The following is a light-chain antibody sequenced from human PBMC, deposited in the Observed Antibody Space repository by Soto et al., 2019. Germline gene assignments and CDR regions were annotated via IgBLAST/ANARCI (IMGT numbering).Light chain of an antibody. J-gene: IGLJ1*01. Sequence: QAVVTQEPSLTVSPGGTVTLTCASSTGAVTSDYYPYWFQQKHGQAPTSLIYNTHNRHSWTTARFSGSLLGNRAALTLSGALPEDEDEYYCLLFSGGAYVFGPGTKVTVL. CDR3: LLFSGGAYV. V-gene: IGLV7-43*01. CDR2: NTH. CDR1: TGAVTSDYY.